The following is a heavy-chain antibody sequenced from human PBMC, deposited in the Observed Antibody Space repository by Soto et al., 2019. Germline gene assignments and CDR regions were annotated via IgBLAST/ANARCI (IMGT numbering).Heavy chain of an antibody. CDR2: IIPVFDKA. Sequence: QVQLVQSGADVKKPGSSVKVSCKTSGGPFGSSAISWVRQAPAQGLEWMGEIIPVFDKANYAQNFQGRLTIAADEPTGTVFMQLSSLRSEDTAVYFCARLRRYWGDAFDPWGIATFLTVSS. CDR3: ARLRRYWGDAFDP. V-gene: IGHV1-69*01. D-gene: IGHD3-16*01. CDR1: GGPFGSSA. J-gene: IGHJ3*01.